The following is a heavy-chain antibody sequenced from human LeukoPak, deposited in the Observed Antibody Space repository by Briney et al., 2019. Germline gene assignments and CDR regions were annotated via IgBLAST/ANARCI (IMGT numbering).Heavy chain of an antibody. CDR2: IIPIFGTA. CDR3: ASLMVRGPQVSYYYGMDV. D-gene: IGHD3-10*01. V-gene: IGHV1-69*06. Sequence: SVKVSCKASGGTFSSYAISWVRQAPGQGLEWMGGIIPIFGTANYAQKFQGRVTITADKSTSTAYMELSSLRSEDTAVYYCASLMVRGPQVSYYYGMDVWGKGTTVTVSS. J-gene: IGHJ6*04. CDR1: GGTFSSYA.